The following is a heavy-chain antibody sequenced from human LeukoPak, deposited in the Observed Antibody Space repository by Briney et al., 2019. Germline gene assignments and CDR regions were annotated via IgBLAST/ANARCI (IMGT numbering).Heavy chain of an antibody. Sequence: GGSLRLSCAASGFTFSGYSMNWVRQAPGKGLEWVAYISGSSSTIYIADSVTGRFTISRDNAKNSLYLQMNSLRAEDMALYYCARGQGDFWSGSYYYYYMDVWGKGTTVTVS. CDR2: ISGSSSTI. CDR1: GFTFSGYS. CDR3: ARGQGDFWSGSYYYYYMDV. D-gene: IGHD3-3*01. V-gene: IGHV3-48*04. J-gene: IGHJ6*03.